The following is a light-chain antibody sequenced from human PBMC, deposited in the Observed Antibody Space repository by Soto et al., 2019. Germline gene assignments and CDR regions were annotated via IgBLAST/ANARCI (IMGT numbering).Light chain of an antibody. Sequence: IVLTQSPGTLSFSPWERATLSCRASQSIISDSLAWYQQKPGQAPRLLIYGASTRATGTPARFSGSGSGTEFTLTVSRLQSEDFAVYYCQHYYNWPLTFGGGTKVDIK. CDR1: QSIISD. V-gene: IGKV3-15*01. CDR3: QHYYNWPLT. J-gene: IGKJ4*01. CDR2: GAS.